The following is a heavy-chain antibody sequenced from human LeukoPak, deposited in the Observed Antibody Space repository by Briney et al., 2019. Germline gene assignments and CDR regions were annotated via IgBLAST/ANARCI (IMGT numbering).Heavy chain of an antibody. V-gene: IGHV3-23*01. Sequence: SGGSLRLSRAASGFIFNNYAMSWVRQAPGKGLEWVSAISGSGGSTYYADSVKGRFTISRDNPRNTLDLQMNSLRVEDTAVYYCARGSSSWYADWGQGTRVTVSS. D-gene: IGHD6-13*01. CDR2: ISGSGGST. CDR1: GFIFNNYA. CDR3: ARGSSSWYAD. J-gene: IGHJ1*01.